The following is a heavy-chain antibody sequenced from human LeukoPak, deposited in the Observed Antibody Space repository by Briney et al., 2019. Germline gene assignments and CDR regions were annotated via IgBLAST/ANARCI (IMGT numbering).Heavy chain of an antibody. Sequence: GGSLRLSCAASGFTFDDYAMHWVRQAPGKGLEWVSGISWNSGSIGYADSVKGRFTISRDNSQNTLYLQMNSLRAEDTAVYYCARDGGSGWTSYYFDYWGQGTLVTVSS. J-gene: IGHJ4*02. CDR2: ISWNSGSI. CDR1: GFTFDDYA. CDR3: ARDGGSGWTSYYFDY. V-gene: IGHV3-9*01. D-gene: IGHD6-19*01.